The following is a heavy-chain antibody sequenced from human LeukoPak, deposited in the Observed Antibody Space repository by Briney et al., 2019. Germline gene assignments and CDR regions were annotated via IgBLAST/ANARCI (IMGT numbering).Heavy chain of an antibody. V-gene: IGHV1-2*02. CDR1: GYTFTGYY. Sequence: ASVKVSCKASGYTFTGYYMHWVRQAPGQGLEWMGWINPNSGGTNYAQKFQGRVTMTRDTSISTAYMELSRLRSDETAVYYCARAPLPFIAAAGPYNWFDPWGQGTLVTVSS. CDR3: ARAPLPFIAAAGPYNWFDP. CDR2: INPNSGGT. J-gene: IGHJ5*02. D-gene: IGHD6-13*01.